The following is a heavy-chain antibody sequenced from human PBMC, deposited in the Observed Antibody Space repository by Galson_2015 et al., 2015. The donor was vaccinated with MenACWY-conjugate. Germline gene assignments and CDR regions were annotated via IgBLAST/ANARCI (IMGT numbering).Heavy chain of an antibody. V-gene: IGHV3-7*03. CDR2: INLDGSEK. J-gene: IGHJ4*02. CDR1: GFSFRNYW. Sequence: SLRLSCAASGFSFRNYWMSWVRQAPGKGREWVANINLDGSEKYYVDSVKGRFTISRDNAKNSLYLQMNSLRAEDTAVYYCARGYASGSYYFDYWGQGILVTVSS. CDR3: ARGYASGSYYFDY. D-gene: IGHD3-10*01.